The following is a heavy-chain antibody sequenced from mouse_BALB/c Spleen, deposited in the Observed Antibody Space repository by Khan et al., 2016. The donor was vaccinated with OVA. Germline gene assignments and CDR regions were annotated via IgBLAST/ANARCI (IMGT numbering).Heavy chain of an antibody. V-gene: IGHV9-4*02. D-gene: IGHD2-2*01. Sequence: QIQLVQSGPELKKPGETVRISCKASGYTFTTAGMQWVQKMPGKGLKWIGWINTHSGVPKYAEDFKGRFAFSLETSASTAYLQITNLKNEDTATYFCASGYGYGWDFDVWGAGTTVTVSS. J-gene: IGHJ1*01. CDR3: ASGYGYGWDFDV. CDR2: INTHSGVP. CDR1: GYTFTTAG.